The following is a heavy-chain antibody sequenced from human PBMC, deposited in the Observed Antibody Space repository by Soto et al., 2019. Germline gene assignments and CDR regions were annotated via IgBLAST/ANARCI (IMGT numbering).Heavy chain of an antibody. J-gene: IGHJ2*01. CDR2: ISGSGGST. CDR3: AKLDYDSSGYPYWYFDL. CDR1: GFTFSSYA. Sequence: EVQLLESGGGLVQPGGSLRLSCAASGFTFSSYAMSWVRQAPGKGLEWVSAISGSGGSTYYADSVKGRFTISRDNSKNTLYLQMNSLRAEDTAVYYCAKLDYDSSGYPYWYFDLWGRGTLVTVSS. V-gene: IGHV3-23*01. D-gene: IGHD3-22*01.